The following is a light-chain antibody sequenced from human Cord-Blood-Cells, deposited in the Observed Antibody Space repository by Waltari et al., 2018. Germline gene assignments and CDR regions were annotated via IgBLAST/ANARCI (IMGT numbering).Light chain of an antibody. J-gene: IGKJ1*01. CDR2: GAS. V-gene: IGKV3-20*01. CDR3: QQYGSAPLWT. CDR1: QSVSSSY. Sequence: EIVLTQSPGTLSLSPGERATLSCRASQSVSSSYLAWYQQKPGQAPRLLFYGASSRATGIPDRFSGSGSGTDFTLTISRLGPEDFAVYYCQQYGSAPLWTFGQGTKVEIK.